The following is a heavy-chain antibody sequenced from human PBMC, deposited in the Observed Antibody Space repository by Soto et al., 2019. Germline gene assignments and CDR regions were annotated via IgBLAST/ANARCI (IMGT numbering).Heavy chain of an antibody. D-gene: IGHD3-10*01. CDR2: IGSSGSAI. Sequence: VQLVESGGGLVQPGGSLRLSCAASGFTFSSYSMNWVRQAPGKGLEWLSFIGSSGSAIYYADSVKGRFTISRDNAKNSQYLQMNSLRAEDTAVYYCASARPCAVRAYAFAIWGQGTMVTASS. CDR3: ASARPCAVRAYAFAI. J-gene: IGHJ3*02. V-gene: IGHV3-48*01. CDR1: GFTFSSYS.